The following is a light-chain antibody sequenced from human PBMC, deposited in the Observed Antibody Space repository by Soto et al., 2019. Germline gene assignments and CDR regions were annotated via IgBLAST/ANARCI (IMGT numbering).Light chain of an antibody. CDR3: LLSYSAYYV. V-gene: IGLV7-46*01. Sequence: QAAVTQEHSLTVSPGGTVTLTCVSSTGAVTSGHYPYWFQQTPDQAPRTLIYDTSNKPSWTPARFSGSLLGGKVALTLSGALPEEEAEYYCLLSYSAYYVFRTATKVTVL. J-gene: IGLJ1*01. CDR1: TGAVTSGHY. CDR2: DTS.